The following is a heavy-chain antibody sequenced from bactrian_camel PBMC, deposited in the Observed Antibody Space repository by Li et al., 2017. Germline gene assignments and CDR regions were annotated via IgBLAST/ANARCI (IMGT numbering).Heavy chain of an antibody. CDR1: GFTTRDSNV. CDR2: IRLDGTT. Sequence: HVQLVESGGGSVQIGGSPKLSCTMSGFTTRDSNVEWLRQAPGKECEPVADIRLDGTTVYADSVKGRFTISKDNARNTLYLEMNSLKPEDTAVYYCAAGRDLYARAPDIRAWQWYGQGTQVTVS. D-gene: IGHD7*01. J-gene: IGHJ4*01. V-gene: IGHV3S55*01.